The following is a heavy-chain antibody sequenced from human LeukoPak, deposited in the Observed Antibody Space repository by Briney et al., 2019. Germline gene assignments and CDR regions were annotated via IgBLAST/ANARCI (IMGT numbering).Heavy chain of an antibody. V-gene: IGHV3-30*18. J-gene: IGHJ5*02. CDR3: AKDFLVDPMENYVWGSYRYTGGSGWFDP. Sequence: PGGSLRLSCAASGFTFSSYGMHWVRQAPGKGLEWVAVISYDGSNKYYADSVKGRFTISRDNSKNTLYLQMNSLRAEDTAVYYCAKDFLVDPMENYVWGSYRYTGGSGWFDPWGQGTLVTVSS. CDR2: ISYDGSNK. CDR1: GFTFSSYG. D-gene: IGHD3-16*02.